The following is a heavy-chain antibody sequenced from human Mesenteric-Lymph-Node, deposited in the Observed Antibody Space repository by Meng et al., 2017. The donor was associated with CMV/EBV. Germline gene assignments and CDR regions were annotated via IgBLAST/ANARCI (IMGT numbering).Heavy chain of an antibody. V-gene: IGHV5-51*01. Sequence: YWIGWVRQMPGKGLEWMGIIYPDDSDTTYSPSFQGQVTISADKSISTAYLQWSSLKASDTAMYYCARAPTKPYYYDSSAMPADFDYWGQGTLVTVSS. J-gene: IGHJ4*02. CDR2: IYPDDSDT. CDR3: ARAPTKPYYYDSSAMPADFDY. D-gene: IGHD3-22*01. CDR1: YW.